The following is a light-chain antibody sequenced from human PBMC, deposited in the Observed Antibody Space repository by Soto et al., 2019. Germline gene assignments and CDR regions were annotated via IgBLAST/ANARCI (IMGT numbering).Light chain of an antibody. CDR1: SSDVGGYNY. CDR2: DVS. J-gene: IGLJ1*01. V-gene: IGLV2-14*01. CDR3: SSYTRSSTPYL. Sequence: QSVLTQPASVSGSPGQSITISCTGTSSDVGGYNYVSWYQQHPGKAPKLMIYDVSNRPSGVSNRFSGSKSGNTASLTISGLQAEDEAYYYCSSYTRSSTPYLLATGTKVTGL.